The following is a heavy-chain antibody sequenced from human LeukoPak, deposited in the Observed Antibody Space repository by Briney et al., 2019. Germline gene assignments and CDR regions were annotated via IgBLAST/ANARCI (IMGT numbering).Heavy chain of an antibody. V-gene: IGHV4-4*07. CDR2: ISTAGST. D-gene: IGHD3-3*01. CDR3: ARHIPVIWSSGYYYGMDV. J-gene: IGHJ6*02. CDR1: GGSINSYY. Sequence: SETLSLTCTVSGGSINSYYWNWIRQPAGKGLEWIGRISTAGSTNYNPSLKSRLTMSVDTSKNQFSLRLSSVSAADTAVYYCARHIPVIWSSGYYYGMDVWGQGTTVTVSS.